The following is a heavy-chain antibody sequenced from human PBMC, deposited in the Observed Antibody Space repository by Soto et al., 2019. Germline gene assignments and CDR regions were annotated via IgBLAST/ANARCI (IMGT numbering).Heavy chain of an antibody. J-gene: IGHJ6*02. CDR1: GFTFTSSA. Sequence: SVKVSCKASGFTFTSSAVQWVRQARGQRLEWIGWIVVGSGNTNYAQKFQERVTITRDMSTSTAYMELSSLRSEDTAVYYCAAGPEAGQYYYYGMDVWDQGTTVTVSS. D-gene: IGHD6-19*01. CDR2: IVVGSGNT. V-gene: IGHV1-58*01. CDR3: AAGPEAGQYYYYGMDV.